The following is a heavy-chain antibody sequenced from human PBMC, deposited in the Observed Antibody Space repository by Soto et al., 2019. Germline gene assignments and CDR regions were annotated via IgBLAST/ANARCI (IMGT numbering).Heavy chain of an antibody. CDR1: GYTLTELS. Sequence: ASVKVSCKVSGYTLTELSMHWVRQAPGKGLEWMGGFDPEDGETIYAQKFQGRVTMTEDTSTDTAYMELSSLRSEDTAVYYCATHAIAAAGPYYYYGMDVWGQGTTVTVSS. J-gene: IGHJ6*02. CDR3: ATHAIAAAGPYYYYGMDV. D-gene: IGHD6-13*01. V-gene: IGHV1-24*01. CDR2: FDPEDGET.